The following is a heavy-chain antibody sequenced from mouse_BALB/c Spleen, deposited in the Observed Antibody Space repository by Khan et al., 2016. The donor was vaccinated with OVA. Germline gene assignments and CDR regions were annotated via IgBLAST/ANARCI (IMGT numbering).Heavy chain of an antibody. CDR2: IDPFSGAT. CDR3: SRHGYVAWFTY. V-gene: IGHV1S135*01. D-gene: IGHD2-2*01. Sequence: VQLKQSGPELMMPGASVKISCKASGYSFTTYYIHWVMQSHGTSLEWIGYIDPFSGATTYNQKFRGKATLTVDKSSSTAYIHLSNLTSEDSAVYYCSRHGYVAWFTYWGQGTLVTVSA. J-gene: IGHJ3*01. CDR1: GYSFTTYY.